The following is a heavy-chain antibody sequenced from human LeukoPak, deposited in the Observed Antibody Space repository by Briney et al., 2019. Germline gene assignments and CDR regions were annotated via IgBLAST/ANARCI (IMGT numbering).Heavy chain of an antibody. CDR2: TYYRSKWYN. V-gene: IGHV6-1*01. J-gene: IGHJ6*02. CDR3: ARAGSSGWYASREGYGMDV. D-gene: IGHD6-19*01. CDR1: GDSVSSNSAA. Sequence: SQTLSLTCAISGDSVSSNSAAWNWIRQSPSRGLEWLGRTYYRSKWYNDYAVSVKSRITINPDTSKNQFSLQLNSVTPEDTAVYYCARAGSSGWYASREGYGMDVWGQGTTVTVSS.